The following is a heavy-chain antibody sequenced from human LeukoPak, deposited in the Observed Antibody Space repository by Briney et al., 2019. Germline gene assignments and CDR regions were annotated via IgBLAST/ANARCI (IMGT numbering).Heavy chain of an antibody. V-gene: IGHV1-69*05. Sequence: SVKVSCKASGGTFSSYAISWVRQAPGQGLEWVGRIIPIFGTANYAQKFQGRVTITTDESTSTAYMELSSLRSEDTAVYYCAREGYSYGNYFDYWGQGTLVTVSS. D-gene: IGHD5-18*01. J-gene: IGHJ4*02. CDR3: AREGYSYGNYFDY. CDR2: IIPIFGTA. CDR1: GGTFSSYA.